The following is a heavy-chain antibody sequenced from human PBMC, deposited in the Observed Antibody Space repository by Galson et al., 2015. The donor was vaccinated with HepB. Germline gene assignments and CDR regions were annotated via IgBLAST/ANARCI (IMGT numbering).Heavy chain of an antibody. CDR1: GFTFSSYG. Sequence: SLRLSCAASGFTFSSYGMHWVRQAPGKGLEWVAVIWYDGSNKYYADSVKGRFTISRDNSKNTLYLQMNSLRAEDTAVYYCARAPYYYDSSGYYSYWYSDLWGRGTLVTVSS. D-gene: IGHD3-22*01. J-gene: IGHJ2*01. CDR3: ARAPYYYDSSGYYSYWYSDL. CDR2: IWYDGSNK. V-gene: IGHV3-33*01.